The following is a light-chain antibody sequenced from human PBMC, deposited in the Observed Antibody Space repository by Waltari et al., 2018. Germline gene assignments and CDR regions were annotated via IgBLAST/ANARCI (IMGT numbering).Light chain of an antibody. V-gene: IGLV2-11*01. Sequence: QSALTQPRSVSGSPGHPVATSCTGPSSAVGGYKYCPWYQHHPGKAPTLMIYDVGKRPSGVPDRFSGSKSGNTASLTISGLQAEDEAEYYCCSYAGSFTWLFGGGTKLTVL. CDR1: SSAVGGYKY. CDR2: DVG. J-gene: IGLJ3*02. CDR3: CSYAGSFTWL.